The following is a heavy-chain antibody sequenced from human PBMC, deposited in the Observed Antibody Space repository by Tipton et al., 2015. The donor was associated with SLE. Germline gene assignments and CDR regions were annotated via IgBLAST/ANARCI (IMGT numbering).Heavy chain of an antibody. CDR1: GGSIISYY. D-gene: IGHD2-21*01. CDR2: IHYSGVT. CDR3: ARHAEIPVMRYGMGV. J-gene: IGHJ6*02. V-gene: IGHV4-59*08. Sequence: TLSLTCTVSGGSIISYYWSWIRQPPGKGLEWIGYIHYSGVTYYYPSLKNRVTMSVDTSKNQFSLKLNSVTAADTAVYYCARHAEIPVMRYGMGVWGQGTTVSVS.